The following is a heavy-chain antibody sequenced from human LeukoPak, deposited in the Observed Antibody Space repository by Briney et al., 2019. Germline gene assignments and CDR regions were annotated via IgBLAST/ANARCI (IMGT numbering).Heavy chain of an antibody. Sequence: GGSLRLSCAASGFTFSSYAMSWVRQAPGKGLEWVSYISSSGSTIYYADSAKGRFTISRDNSKSTLYLHMSSLRAEDTAVYYCAKDRFTGYYDSITNWFNPWGQGTLVSVSS. D-gene: IGHD3-22*01. CDR2: ISSSGSTI. CDR3: AKDRFTGYYDSITNWFNP. CDR1: GFTFSSYA. J-gene: IGHJ5*02. V-gene: IGHV3-48*01.